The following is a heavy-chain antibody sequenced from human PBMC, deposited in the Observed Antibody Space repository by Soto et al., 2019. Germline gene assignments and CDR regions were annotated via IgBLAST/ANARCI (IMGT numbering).Heavy chain of an antibody. J-gene: IGHJ4*02. Sequence: SETLSLTYTVCRGSFKSDFWSWIRQPPGKGVEWIGYISYTRDTNYQPSLKSRVTISVDTSKSQFSLKLSSVTAADTAVYFCARHQSGYDYCLTHFDYWGRGTLVTVSS. CDR2: ISYTRDT. D-gene: IGHD5-12*01. V-gene: IGHV4-59*08. CDR3: ARHQSGYDYCLTHFDY. CDR1: RGSFKSDF.